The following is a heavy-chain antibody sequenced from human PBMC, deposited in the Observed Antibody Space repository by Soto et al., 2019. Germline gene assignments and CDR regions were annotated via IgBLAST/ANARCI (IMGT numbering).Heavy chain of an antibody. Sequence: ASVKVSCKASGYTFTSYGISWVRQAPGQGLEWMGWINPNSGGTNYAQKFQGWVTMTRDTSISTAYMELSRLRSDDTAVYYCARELIAAAGLYYYYYGMDVWGQGTTVTVSS. V-gene: IGHV1-2*04. CDR3: ARELIAAAGLYYYYYGMDV. CDR1: GYTFTSYG. J-gene: IGHJ6*02. D-gene: IGHD6-13*01. CDR2: INPNSGGT.